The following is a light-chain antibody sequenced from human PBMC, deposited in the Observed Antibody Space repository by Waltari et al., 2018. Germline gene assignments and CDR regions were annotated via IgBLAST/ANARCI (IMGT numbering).Light chain of an antibody. CDR2: AAS. CDR3: MQALQTSLT. CDR1: QGSSSW. Sequence: DIQMTEPPSSVSASVGDTVTITCLASQGSSSWLAWYQQKPGKAPKLLIYAASSLQSGVPSRFSGSGSGTDFTLKIRRVEAEDVGVYYCMQALQTSLTFGGGTKVEIK. V-gene: IGKV1D-12*01. J-gene: IGKJ4*01.